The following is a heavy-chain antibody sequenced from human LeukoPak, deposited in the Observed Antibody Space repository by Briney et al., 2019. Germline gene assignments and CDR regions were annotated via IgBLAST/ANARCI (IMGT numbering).Heavy chain of an antibody. D-gene: IGHD4-11*01. CDR1: GGSISSSSYY. V-gene: IGHV4-39*01. J-gene: IGHJ5*02. CDR3: AGHDYSNYLRSGFDP. Sequence: PSETLSLTCTVSGGSISSSSYYWGWIRQPPGKGLEGIGSIYYSGSTYYNPSLKSRVTISVDTSKNQFSLKLSSVTAADTAVYYCAGHDYSNYLRSGFDPWGQGTLVTVSS. CDR2: IYYSGST.